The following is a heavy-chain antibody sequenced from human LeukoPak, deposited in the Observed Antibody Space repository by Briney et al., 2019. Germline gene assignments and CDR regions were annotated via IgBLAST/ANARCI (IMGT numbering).Heavy chain of an antibody. V-gene: IGHV3-23*01. CDR1: GFTFSSYA. D-gene: IGHD1-26*01. CDR2: ISGSGGST. CDR3: AKAKYSGSSPFDY. J-gene: IGHJ4*02. Sequence: GGSLRLSCAASGFTFSSYAMNWVRQAPGKGLEWVSTISGSGGSTYYADSVKGRLTISRDNSKNTLYLQMNSLRAEDTAVYYCAKAKYSGSSPFDYWGQGTLVTVSS.